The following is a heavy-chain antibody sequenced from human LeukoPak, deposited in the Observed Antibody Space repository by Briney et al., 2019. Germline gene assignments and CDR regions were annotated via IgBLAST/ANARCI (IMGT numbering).Heavy chain of an antibody. CDR3: ARPNLYSTSLDAFDI. Sequence: GGSLRLSCAASGFTFSSYSMNWVRQAPGKGLEWVSSISSSSSYIYYADSVKGRFTISRDNAKNSLYLQVNSLRAEDTAVYYCARPNLYSTSLDAFDIWGQGAMVTVSS. CDR2: ISSSSSYI. D-gene: IGHD2-8*01. CDR1: GFTFSSYS. J-gene: IGHJ3*02. V-gene: IGHV3-21*01.